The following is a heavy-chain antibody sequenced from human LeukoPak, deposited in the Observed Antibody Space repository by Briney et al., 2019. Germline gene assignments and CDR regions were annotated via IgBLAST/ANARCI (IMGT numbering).Heavy chain of an antibody. CDR2: IYYSGSA. J-gene: IGHJ4*02. V-gene: IGHV4-59*01. Sequence: AETLSLTCSVSGGSISRYDWSWIRQPPGKGLEWIAYIYYSGSANYNASLKSRVTIPLDPSQNQLSLKMSSVTAADTAVYYWATYPDRGDTHSFDYWGQGILVTVSS. CDR3: ATYPDRGDTHSFDY. CDR1: GGSISRYD. D-gene: IGHD3-10*01.